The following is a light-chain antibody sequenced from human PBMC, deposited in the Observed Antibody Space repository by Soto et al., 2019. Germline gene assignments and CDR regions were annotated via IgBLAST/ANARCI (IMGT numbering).Light chain of an antibody. J-gene: IGKJ4*01. CDR1: QSVSDR. CDR3: QQYIRWPLT. V-gene: IGKV3-15*01. CDR2: GAS. Sequence: EIMMTQSPDTLSVSPGERATLSCRASQSVSDRVVWYQQKPGQAPSLLIYGASTRATGTPARFSGSGSGTEFTLTISSLQSEDFAVYYCQQYIRWPLTFGGGTKVDIK.